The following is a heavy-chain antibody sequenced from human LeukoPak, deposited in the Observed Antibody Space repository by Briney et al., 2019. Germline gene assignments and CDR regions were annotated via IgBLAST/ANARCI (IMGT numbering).Heavy chain of an antibody. D-gene: IGHD5-24*01. CDR2: INPNSGSI. Sequence: ASVKVSCKASGYTFTSYYMHWVRQAPGQGLEWMGIINPNSGSISYAQKFQGRVTMTRDTSTSTVYMELSSLRSKDTAVYYCARDGEMTTKLYYFDCWGQGTLVTVSS. J-gene: IGHJ4*02. CDR1: GYTFTSYY. CDR3: ARDGEMTTKLYYFDC. V-gene: IGHV1-46*01.